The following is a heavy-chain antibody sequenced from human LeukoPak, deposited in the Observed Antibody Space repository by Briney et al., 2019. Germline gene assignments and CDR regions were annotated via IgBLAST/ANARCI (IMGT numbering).Heavy chain of an antibody. D-gene: IGHD6-13*01. CDR3: ASLGIAAAGRDYFDY. V-gene: IGHV3-21*01. CDR1: GFTFSSYS. Sequence: GGSLRLTCAASGFTFSSYSMNWVPQAPGKGLAWVSSISSSSSYIYYADSVKGRFTISRDNAKNSLYLQMNSLRAEDTAVYYCASLGIAAAGRDYFDYWGQGTLVTVSS. J-gene: IGHJ4*02. CDR2: ISSSSSYI.